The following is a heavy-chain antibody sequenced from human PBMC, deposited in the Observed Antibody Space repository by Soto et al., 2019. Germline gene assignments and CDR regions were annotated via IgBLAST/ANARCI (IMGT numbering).Heavy chain of an antibody. Sequence: ASVKVSCKASGYTFTSYDINWVRQATGQGPEWMGWMNPNSGNTGYAQKFQGRVTMTRNTSISTAYMELSSLRSEDTAVYYCARGPAGSRTYYFDYWGQGTLVTVSS. CDR3: ARGPAGSRTYYFDY. CDR2: MNPNSGNT. V-gene: IGHV1-8*01. D-gene: IGHD1-26*01. J-gene: IGHJ4*02. CDR1: GYTFTSYD.